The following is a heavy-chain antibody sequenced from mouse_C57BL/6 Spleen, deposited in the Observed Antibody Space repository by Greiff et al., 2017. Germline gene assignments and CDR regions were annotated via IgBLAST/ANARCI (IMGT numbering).Heavy chain of an antibody. CDR3: ARMEDGNYEGYWYFDV. CDR1: GFSLSTFGMG. V-gene: IGHV8-8*01. Sequence: QVTLKVSGPGILQPSQTLSLTCSFSGFSLSTFGMGVGWIRQPSGKGLEWLAHIWWDDDKYYNPALKSRLTISKDTSKNQVFLKIANVDTADTATYYCARMEDGNYEGYWYFDVWGTGTTVTVSS. J-gene: IGHJ1*03. CDR2: IWWDDDK. D-gene: IGHD2-1*01.